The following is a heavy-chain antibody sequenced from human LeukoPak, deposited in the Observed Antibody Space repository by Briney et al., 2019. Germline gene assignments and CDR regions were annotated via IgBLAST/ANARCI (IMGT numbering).Heavy chain of an antibody. CDR3: ARDLYSSGWLRQFYYYYGMDV. V-gene: IGHV3-33*01. CDR2: IWYDGSNK. J-gene: IGHJ6*02. CDR1: GFTFSSYG. D-gene: IGHD6-19*01. Sequence: QTGGSLRLSCAASGFTFSSYGMRWVRQAPGKGLEGVAVIWYDGSNKYYADSVKGRFTISRDNSKNTLYLQMNSLRAEDTAVYYCARDLYSSGWLRQFYYYYGMDVWGQGTTVTVSS.